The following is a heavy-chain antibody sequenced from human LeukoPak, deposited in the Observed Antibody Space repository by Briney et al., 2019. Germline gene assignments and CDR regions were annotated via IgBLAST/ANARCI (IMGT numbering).Heavy chain of an antibody. J-gene: IGHJ5*02. V-gene: IGHV3-7*01. CDR3: ARVNMITFGGIDP. Sequence: GGSLRLSCAASGFTFSSYWMSWVRQAPGKGLEWVANIKKDGGEKYYVDSVKSRFTISRDNAKNSLYLQMNSLKAEDTAVYYCARVNMITFGGIDPWGQGTLVTVSS. CDR1: GFTFSSYW. D-gene: IGHD3-16*01. CDR2: IKKDGGEK.